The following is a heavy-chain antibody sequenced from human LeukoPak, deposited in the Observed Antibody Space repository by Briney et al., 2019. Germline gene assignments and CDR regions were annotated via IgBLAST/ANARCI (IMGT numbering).Heavy chain of an antibody. CDR3: ATLTIFGVVPLDY. CDR1: GFTFSSHS. J-gene: IGHJ4*02. CDR2: ISSSSSYI. D-gene: IGHD3-3*01. V-gene: IGHV3-21*01. Sequence: GGSLRLSCAASGFTFSSHSMNWVRQAPGKGLEWVSSISSSSSYIYYADSVKGRFTISRDNAKNSLYLQMNSLRAEDTAVYYCATLTIFGVVPLDYWGQGTLVTVSS.